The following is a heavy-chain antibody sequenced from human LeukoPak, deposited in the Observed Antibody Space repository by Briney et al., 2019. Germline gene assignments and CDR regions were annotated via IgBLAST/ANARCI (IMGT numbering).Heavy chain of an antibody. CDR3: AKDMRITMIVVVIHAFDI. CDR2: ISGSSTTI. J-gene: IGHJ3*02. Sequence: GGSLRLSCAASGFTFTTYSMNWVRQAPGKGLEWVSYISGSSTTIYYADSVKGRFTISRDNAKNTLYLQMNSLRAEDTAVYYCAKDMRITMIVVVIHAFDIWGQGTMVTVSS. V-gene: IGHV3-48*01. CDR1: GFTFTTYS. D-gene: IGHD3-22*01.